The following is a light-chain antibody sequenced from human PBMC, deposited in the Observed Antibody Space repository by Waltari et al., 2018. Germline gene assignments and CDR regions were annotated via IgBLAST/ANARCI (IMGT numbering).Light chain of an antibody. CDR2: GAS. Sequence: EILFTHSPGTPSPSPEERVPLSCRASQSVSRALAWYQQKPGQAPRLLIFGASNRATGIPDRFSGSGSETDFSLTISRLEPEDFAVYYCQHYVRLPVTFGRGTKVEIK. J-gene: IGKJ1*01. V-gene: IGKV3-20*01. CDR1: QSVSRA. CDR3: QHYVRLPVT.